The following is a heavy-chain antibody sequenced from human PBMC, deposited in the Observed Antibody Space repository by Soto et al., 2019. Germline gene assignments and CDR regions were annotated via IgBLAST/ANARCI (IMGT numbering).Heavy chain of an antibody. Sequence: SGPTLVNPTQTLTLTCTFSGFSFTTAGVAVGWIRQTPGGALEWLTLIYYNDDRRFSPSLKTRLTITGDTSKNQVVLSLTNVDTADTATYLCAHSGGGYEILYFDFWGQGIPVTVSS. J-gene: IGHJ4*02. V-gene: IGHV2-5*01. D-gene: IGHD5-12*01. CDR2: IYYNDDR. CDR3: AHSGGGYEILYFDF. CDR1: GFSFTTAGVA.